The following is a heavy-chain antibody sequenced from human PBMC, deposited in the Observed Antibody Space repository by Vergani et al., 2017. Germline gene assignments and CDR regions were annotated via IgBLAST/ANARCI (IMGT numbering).Heavy chain of an antibody. V-gene: IGHV3-30-3*01. CDR1: GFTFSSYA. Sequence: QVQLVESGGGVVQPGRSLRLSCAASGFTFSSYAMHWVRQAPGKGLEWVAVISYDGSNKYYADSVKGRFTISRDNSKNTLYLQMNSLRAEDTAVYYCAGGASGDYVSSFDYWGQRTLVTVSS. CDR3: AGGASGDYVSSFDY. D-gene: IGHD4-17*01. CDR2: ISYDGSNK. J-gene: IGHJ4*02.